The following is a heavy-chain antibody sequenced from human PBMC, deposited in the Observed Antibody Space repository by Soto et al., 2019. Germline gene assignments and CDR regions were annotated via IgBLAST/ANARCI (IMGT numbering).Heavy chain of an antibody. D-gene: IGHD3-22*01. CDR2: TYYRSKWYN. V-gene: IGHV6-1*01. CDR3: ARDFPGTMIVVDGAFDI. J-gene: IGHJ3*02. CDR1: GDSVSSNSAA. Sequence: PSPTRSLTCAISGDSVSSNSAAWNWIRQSPSRGLEWLGRTYYRSKWYNDDAVSVTSRITINPDTPKNRFSLQLNSVTPEDTAVYYCARDFPGTMIVVDGAFDIWGQGTMVTVSS.